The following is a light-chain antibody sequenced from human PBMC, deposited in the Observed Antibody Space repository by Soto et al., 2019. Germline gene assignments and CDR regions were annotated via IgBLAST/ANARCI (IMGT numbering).Light chain of an antibody. V-gene: IGKV1-5*01. J-gene: IGKJ1*01. CDR1: QTIGSW. Sequence: DVQMTQSPSTLSASVGDRVTITCRASQTIGSWLAWYQQKPGKAPKLLIYDASSLESGVPSKFSGSGSATEFTLTISSLQPDDFATYYCQHYNSYSPRTFGQGTKVEIK. CDR3: QHYNSYSPRT. CDR2: DAS.